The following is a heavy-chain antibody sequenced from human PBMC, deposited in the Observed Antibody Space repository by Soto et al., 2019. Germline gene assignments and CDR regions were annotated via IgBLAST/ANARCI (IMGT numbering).Heavy chain of an antibody. CDR3: ARHCRSSWSYYYYGMDV. D-gene: IGHD6-13*01. J-gene: IGHJ6*02. Sequence: PGESLKISCKGSGYSFTSYWTGWVRQMPGKGLEWMGIIYPGDSDTRYSPSFQGQVTISAEKSISTAYLQWSSLKASDTAMYYCARHCRSSWSYYYYGMDVWGQGTTVTVSS. V-gene: IGHV5-51*01. CDR2: IYPGDSDT. CDR1: GYSFTSYW.